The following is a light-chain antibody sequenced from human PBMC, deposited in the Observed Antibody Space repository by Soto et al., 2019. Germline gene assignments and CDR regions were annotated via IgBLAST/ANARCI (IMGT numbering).Light chain of an antibody. CDR3: QQNWSAPLT. CDR2: WAS. J-gene: IGKJ4*02. V-gene: IGKV4-1*01. Sequence: IVMTQSPDSLAVSLGERATINCKSSQNVLYSSNNKNYLAWYQHKPGQPPKLLIYWASTRESGVPDRFSGIGYGTDFTLTISSRQAEDGAVYYCQQNWSAPLTFGGGTKVEIK. CDR1: QNVLYSSNNKNY.